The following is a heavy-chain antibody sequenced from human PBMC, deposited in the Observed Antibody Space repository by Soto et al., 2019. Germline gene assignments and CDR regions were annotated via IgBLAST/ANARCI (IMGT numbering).Heavy chain of an antibody. D-gene: IGHD3-3*01. CDR2: ISYDGSNK. J-gene: IGHJ6*03. Sequence: GGSLRLSCAASGFTFSSYAMHWVRQAPGKGLEWVAVISYDGSNKYYADSVKGRFTISRDNSKNTLYLQMNSLRAEDTAVYYCVRDRSIVGRFLAYYMDVWGQGTTVTVSS. CDR3: VRDRSIVGRFLAYYMDV. CDR1: GFTFSSYA. V-gene: IGHV3-30-3*01.